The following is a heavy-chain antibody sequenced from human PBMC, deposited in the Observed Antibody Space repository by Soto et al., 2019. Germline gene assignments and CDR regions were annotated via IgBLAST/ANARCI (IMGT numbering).Heavy chain of an antibody. Sequence: PGGSLSLSCAASGFTFSSYGMHWVRQAPGKGLEWVAVISYDGSNKYYADSVKGRFTISRDNSKNTLYLQMNSLRAEDTAVSYCAKGHTPPQQPSYYYGMDVWGQGTTITVSS. D-gene: IGHD6-13*01. V-gene: IGHV3-30*18. CDR3: AKGHTPPQQPSYYYGMDV. CDR2: ISYDGSNK. CDR1: GFTFSSYG. J-gene: IGHJ6*02.